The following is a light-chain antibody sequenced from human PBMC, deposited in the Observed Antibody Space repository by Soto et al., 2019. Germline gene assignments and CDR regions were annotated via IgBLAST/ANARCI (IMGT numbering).Light chain of an antibody. Sequence: QSVLGQPASVSGSPGQTITISCTGTSTDVGGYNAVSWYQHHPGKAPKLIIYEVTHRPSGVSDRFSASKSDNTASLTISGLQAEDEADYYCNSFRVSHLYVFGTGTKVTVL. CDR2: EVT. CDR3: NSFRVSHLYV. CDR1: STDVGGYNA. V-gene: IGLV2-14*01. J-gene: IGLJ1*01.